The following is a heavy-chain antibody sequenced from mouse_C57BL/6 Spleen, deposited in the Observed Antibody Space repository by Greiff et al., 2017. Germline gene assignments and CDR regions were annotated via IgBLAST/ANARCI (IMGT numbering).Heavy chain of an antibody. CDR3: ARANYDGFAY. CDR2: IYPGDGDT. CDR1: GYAFSSSW. J-gene: IGHJ3*01. Sequence: QVQLQQSGPELVKPGASVKISCMASGYAFSSSWMNWVKQRPGKGLEWIGRIYPGDGDTNYNGKFKGKATLTADKSSSTAYMQLSSLTSEDSAVYFCARANYDGFAYWGQGTLVTVSA. V-gene: IGHV1-82*01. D-gene: IGHD2-4*01.